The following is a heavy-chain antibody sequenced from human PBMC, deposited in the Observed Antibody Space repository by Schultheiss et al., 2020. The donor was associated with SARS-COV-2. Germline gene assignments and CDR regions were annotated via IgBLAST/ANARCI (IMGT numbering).Heavy chain of an antibody. V-gene: IGHV3-30*03. D-gene: IGHD3-22*01. Sequence: GGSLRLSCAASGFTFSKYGMHWVRQAPGKGLEWVAVITYDGSNKYYADSVKGRFTISRDNSKNTLYLQMNSLRAEDTAVYYCARDVDSSGYLFDYWGQGTLVTVSS. CDR1: GFTFSKYG. CDR3: ARDVDSSGYLFDY. J-gene: IGHJ4*02. CDR2: ITYDGSNK.